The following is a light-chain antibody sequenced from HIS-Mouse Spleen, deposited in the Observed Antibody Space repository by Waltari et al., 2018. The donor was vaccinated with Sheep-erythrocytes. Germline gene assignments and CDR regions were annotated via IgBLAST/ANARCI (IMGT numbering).Light chain of an antibody. J-gene: IGLJ2*01. V-gene: IGLV1-36*01. CDR2: YDD. CDR3: AAWDDSLNGVV. Sequence: QSVLTQPPSVSEAPRQRVTISCSGSSTNLGNNTVNWYQQLPGKAPKLLLYYDDLLPSGVSDRFSGSKSGTSASLAISGLQSEDEADYYCAAWDDSLNGVVFGGGTKLTVL. CDR1: STNLGNNT.